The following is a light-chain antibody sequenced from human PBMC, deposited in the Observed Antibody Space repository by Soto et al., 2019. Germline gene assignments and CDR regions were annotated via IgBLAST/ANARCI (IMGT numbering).Light chain of an antibody. V-gene: IGKV3-15*01. CDR3: QQYNTWPRT. J-gene: IGKJ1*01. CDR2: TAS. CDR1: LNVGSN. Sequence: EIVMTQSPATLSVSPGERATLSCRASLNVGSNLARYQQKPGQAPRLLIFTASTRVTGIPARFSGSGSGTEFTLTISSLQSEDFAVYYCQQYNTWPRTFGRGTKVDIK.